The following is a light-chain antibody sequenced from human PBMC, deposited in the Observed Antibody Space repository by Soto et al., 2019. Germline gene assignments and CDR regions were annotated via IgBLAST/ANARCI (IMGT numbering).Light chain of an antibody. V-gene: IGLV2-14*01. CDR2: DVS. J-gene: IGLJ2*01. CDR1: SSDVGGYNY. CDR3: SSYTSSSTPNVV. Sequence: QYALTQPASVSGSPGQSITISCTGTSSDVGGYNYVSWYQQHPGKAPKLMIYDVSNRPSGVSNRFSGSKSGNTASLTISGLQAEDEADYYCSSYTSSSTPNVVLGGGTKVTVL.